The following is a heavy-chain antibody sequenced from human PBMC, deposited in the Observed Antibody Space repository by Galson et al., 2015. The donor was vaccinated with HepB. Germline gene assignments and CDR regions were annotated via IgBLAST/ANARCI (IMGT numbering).Heavy chain of an antibody. J-gene: IGHJ6*02. CDR1: GSTFTSYY. D-gene: IGHD5-18*01. CDR3: ARDLEDTAMVTSNYYYYGMDV. Sequence: SVTVSCKASGSTFTSYYMHWVRQAPGQGLEWMGIINPSGGSTSYAQKFQGRVTMTRDTSTSTVYMELSSLRSEDTAVYYCARDLEDTAMVTSNYYYYGMDVWGQGTTVTVSS. CDR2: INPSGGST. V-gene: IGHV1-46*01.